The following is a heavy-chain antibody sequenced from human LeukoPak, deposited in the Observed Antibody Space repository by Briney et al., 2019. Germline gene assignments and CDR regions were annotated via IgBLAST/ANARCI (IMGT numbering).Heavy chain of an antibody. V-gene: IGHV3-74*01. J-gene: IGHJ3*02. CDR1: GFTFSSYW. Sequence: GGSLRLSCAASGFTFSSYWMHWVRQAPGKGLVWVSRINSDGSSTSYADSVKGRFTISRDDAKNTLYLQMNSLRAEDTAVYYCARTFVVVPAATNSDAFDIWGQGTMVTVSS. CDR2: INSDGSST. CDR3: ARTFVVVPAATNSDAFDI. D-gene: IGHD2-2*01.